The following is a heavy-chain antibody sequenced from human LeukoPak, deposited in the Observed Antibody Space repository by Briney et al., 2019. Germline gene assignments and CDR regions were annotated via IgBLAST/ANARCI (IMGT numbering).Heavy chain of an antibody. Sequence: GESLKISCKGSGYSFTGYWIGWVRQMPGKGLEWMGIIYPGDSDTRYSPSFQGQVTISADKSISTAYLQWSSLKASDTAMYYCARASIAAAVHFDYWGQGTLVTVSS. CDR2: IYPGDSDT. CDR1: GYSFTGYW. V-gene: IGHV5-51*01. J-gene: IGHJ4*02. CDR3: ARASIAAAVHFDY. D-gene: IGHD6-13*01.